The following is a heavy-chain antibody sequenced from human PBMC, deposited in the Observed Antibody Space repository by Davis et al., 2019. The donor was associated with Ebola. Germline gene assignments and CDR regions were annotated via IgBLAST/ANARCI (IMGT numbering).Heavy chain of an antibody. CDR2: IYPVDSDT. V-gene: IGHV5-51*01. J-gene: IGHJ4*02. CDR1: ESIFSFYW. D-gene: IGHD2-21*02. Sequence: GESLKISCKGSESIFSFYWIGWVRQMHGKGLEWMGIIYPVDSDTRYTPSFQGQVTISADKSINTATLQWASLKAADTAMYFCAAYCGGDCGLDYWGQGTLVTVSS. CDR3: AAYCGGDCGLDY.